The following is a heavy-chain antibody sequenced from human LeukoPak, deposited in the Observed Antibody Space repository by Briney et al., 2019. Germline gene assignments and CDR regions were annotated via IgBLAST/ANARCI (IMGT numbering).Heavy chain of an antibody. D-gene: IGHD3-22*01. CDR1: GFTFNNYA. J-gene: IGHJ4*02. CDR3: ARVAMSDSSGYCDY. Sequence: GGSLRLSCAASGFTFNNYAMHWVRQAPGKGLEWVAVIWYDGSNKNYVDPVKGRFTISRDNSKNTLYLQMSSLRAEDTAVYYCARVAMSDSSGYCDYWGQGTLVTVSS. CDR2: IWYDGSNK. V-gene: IGHV3-33*01.